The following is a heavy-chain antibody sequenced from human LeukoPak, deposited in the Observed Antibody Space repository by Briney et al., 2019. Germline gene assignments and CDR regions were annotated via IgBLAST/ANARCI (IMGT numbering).Heavy chain of an antibody. CDR2: IKEDENGK. Sequence: GGSLRLSCAASGLTFGSYWMTWVRQAPGKGLEWVANIKEDENGKHYVDSVKGRFTVARDNAKNSLFLQMNSLRAEDAAIYYCSSGSHMDVWGKGTTVSVSS. D-gene: IGHD3-22*01. CDR3: SSGSHMDV. CDR1: GLTFGSYW. V-gene: IGHV3-7*01. J-gene: IGHJ6*03.